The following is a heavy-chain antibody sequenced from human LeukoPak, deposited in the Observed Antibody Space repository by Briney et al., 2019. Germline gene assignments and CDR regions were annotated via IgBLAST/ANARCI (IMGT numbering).Heavy chain of an antibody. CDR2: ISESDGPI. D-gene: IGHD2-21*01. J-gene: IGHJ4*02. V-gene: IGHV3-23*01. Sequence: PGGSLTLSCVASGFTFNNFDMSWVRQPPGKGLEWVSDISESDGPIFYPGPVKGRFTISRDNSKNTLSLQMNSLSADDTAVYYCAKESPYSSNRLYYFDYWGRGTLVTVSS. CDR3: AKESPYSSNRLYYFDY. CDR1: GFTFNNFD.